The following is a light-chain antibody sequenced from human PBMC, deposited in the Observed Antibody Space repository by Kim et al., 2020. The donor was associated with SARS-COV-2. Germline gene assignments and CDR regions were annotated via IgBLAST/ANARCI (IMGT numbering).Light chain of an antibody. CDR1: SSDVGGYNY. CDR3: GSYTSSNTYV. V-gene: IGLV2-14*03. Sequence: GQSITISCAGTSSDVGGYNYVSWYQQHPGKAHKLMIYDVTNRPSGISNRFSGSKSGNTASLTISGLQAEDEADYYCGSYTSSNTYVYGTGTKVTVL. CDR2: DVT. J-gene: IGLJ1*01.